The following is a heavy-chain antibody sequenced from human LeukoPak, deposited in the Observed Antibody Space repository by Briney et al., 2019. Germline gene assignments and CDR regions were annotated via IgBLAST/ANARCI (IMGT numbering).Heavy chain of an antibody. CDR1: GYTLSIYA. V-gene: IGHV3-23*01. CDR3: AKTFIFGGDHFQH. Sequence: GGCLRLSRAASGYTLSIYAMRCVPGAPGRGLECGSGISGIGDTTYYTDSVKGRFTISRDNSNNTLYLQMSSLTADDTAVYYCAKTFIFGGDHFQHWGQGTLVTVFS. D-gene: IGHD2-21*02. CDR2: ISGIGDTT. J-gene: IGHJ1*01.